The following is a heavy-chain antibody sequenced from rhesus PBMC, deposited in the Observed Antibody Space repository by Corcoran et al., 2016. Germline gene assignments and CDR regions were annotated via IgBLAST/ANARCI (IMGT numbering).Heavy chain of an antibody. CDR1: GDSIRGSEW. V-gene: IGHV4-65*02. D-gene: IGHD1-44*01. J-gene: IGHJ4*01. CDR2: IGGRGSGN. CDR3: AKSGAPIAPVDF. Sequence: QVQLQESGPGLVKPSEILSLTCAVSGDSIRGSEWWSWIRQPPGKGREWIGNIGGRGSGNSYNPSLQSPVTISKDTSKTQFSLTLTSVTAADTAIYFCAKSGAPIAPVDFWGQGVLVTVSA.